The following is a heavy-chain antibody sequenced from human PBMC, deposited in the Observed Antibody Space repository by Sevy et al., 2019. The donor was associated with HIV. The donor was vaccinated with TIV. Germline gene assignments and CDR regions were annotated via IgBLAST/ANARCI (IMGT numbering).Heavy chain of an antibody. D-gene: IGHD4-17*01. CDR3: ARARRGYYYYGMDV. Sequence: GASVKVSCKASGGTFSSYAISWVRQAPGQGLEWMGGIIPIFGTANYEQKFQGRVTITADESTSTAYMELSSLRSEDTAVYYCARARRGYYYYGMDVWGQGTTVTVSS. CDR1: GGTFSSYA. J-gene: IGHJ6*02. V-gene: IGHV1-69*13. CDR2: IIPIFGTA.